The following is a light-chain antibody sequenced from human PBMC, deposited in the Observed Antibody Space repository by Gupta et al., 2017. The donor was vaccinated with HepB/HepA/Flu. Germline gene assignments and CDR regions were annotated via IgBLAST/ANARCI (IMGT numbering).Light chain of an antibody. V-gene: IGLV2-8*01. CDR1: SSDVSGYNY. CDR2: DVS. J-gene: IGLJ2*01. CDR3: SSYAGSTILV. Sequence: QSALLPPPPASGSPRQSVTISCTGTSSDVSGYNYVSQYQQHPGKALNLMVYDVSKRPSGVPVRFSGSKSGNTASLTVSGLEAEDEADYYCSSYAGSTILVFGGGTKLTVL.